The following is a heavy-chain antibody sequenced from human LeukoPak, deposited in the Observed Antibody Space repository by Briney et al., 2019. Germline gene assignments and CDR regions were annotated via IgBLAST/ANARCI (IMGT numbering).Heavy chain of an antibody. V-gene: IGHV1-69*01. CDR3: ARANPTPEPSPLLWLGESFDY. CDR1: GGTFSSYA. D-gene: IGHD3-10*01. Sequence: SVKVSCKASGGTFSSYAISWVRQAPGQGLEWMGGIIPIFGTANYAQKFQGRVTITADESTSTAYMELSSLRSEDTAVYYCARANPTPEPSPLLWLGESFDYWGQGTLVTVSS. CDR2: IIPIFGTA. J-gene: IGHJ4*02.